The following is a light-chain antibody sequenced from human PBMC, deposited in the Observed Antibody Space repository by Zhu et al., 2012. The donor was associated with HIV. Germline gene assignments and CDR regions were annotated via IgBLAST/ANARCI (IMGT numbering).Light chain of an antibody. V-gene: IGKV3-20*01. CDR1: QSVSSSF. CDR3: QQYGSSPYT. Sequence: EIVLTQSPGTLSLSPGERATLSCRASQSVSSSFLAWYHQKPGQAPRLLVHGASNRATGIPDRFSGSGSGFDFTLTISRLEPEDFAVYFCQQYGSSPYTFGQGTKLEIK. CDR2: GAS. J-gene: IGKJ2*01.